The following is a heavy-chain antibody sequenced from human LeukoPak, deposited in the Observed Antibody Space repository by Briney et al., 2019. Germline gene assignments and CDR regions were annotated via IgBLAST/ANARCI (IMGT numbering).Heavy chain of an antibody. Sequence: GGSLRLSCAASGFTFSSYAMSWVRQAPGKGLEWVSAISGSGGSTFYADSVKGRFTISRDNSKNTLYLQMNSLRAEDTAVYYCAKVSKGKSPGLNWFDPWGQGTLVTVSS. CDR2: ISGSGGST. CDR3: AKVSKGKSPGLNWFDP. V-gene: IGHV3-23*01. CDR1: GFTFSSYA. D-gene: IGHD3-10*01. J-gene: IGHJ5*02.